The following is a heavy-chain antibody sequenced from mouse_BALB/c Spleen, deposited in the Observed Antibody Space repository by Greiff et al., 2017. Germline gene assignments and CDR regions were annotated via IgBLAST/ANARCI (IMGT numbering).Heavy chain of an antibody. Sequence: EVKLMESGGGLVKPGGSLKLSCAASGFAFSSYDMSWVRQTPEKRLEWVAYISSGGGSTYYPDTVKGRFTISRDNAKNTLYLQMSSLKSEDTAMYYCARQGGYGNYDYAMDYWGQGTSVTVSS. D-gene: IGHD2-10*02. CDR1: GFAFSSYD. CDR3: ARQGGYGNYDYAMDY. V-gene: IGHV5-12-1*01. J-gene: IGHJ4*01. CDR2: ISSGGGST.